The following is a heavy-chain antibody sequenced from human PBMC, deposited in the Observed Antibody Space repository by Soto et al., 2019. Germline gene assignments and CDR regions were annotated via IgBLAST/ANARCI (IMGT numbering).Heavy chain of an antibody. CDR2: IYYSGST. D-gene: IGHD4-4*01. J-gene: IGHJ4*02. CDR3: ARFLTDASDFDY. V-gene: IGHV4-59*01. Sequence: SETLSLTCTVSGGSISSYYWIWIRQPPGKGLEWIGYIYYSGSTNYNPSLKSRVTISVDTSKNQFSLKLSSVTAADTAVYYCARFLTDASDFDYWGQGTLVTVSS. CDR1: GGSISSYY.